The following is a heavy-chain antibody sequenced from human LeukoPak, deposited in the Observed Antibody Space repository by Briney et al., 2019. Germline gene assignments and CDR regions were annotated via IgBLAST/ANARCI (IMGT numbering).Heavy chain of an antibody. CDR1: GGSITSGNYF. V-gene: IGHV4-39*01. J-gene: IGHJ4*02. D-gene: IGHD4-17*01. CDR3: ARHVDYGDRLY. CDR2: IYYSWNT. Sequence: TSETLSLTCTVSGGSITSGNYFWGWIRQPPGKGLEWIGTIYYSWNTYYNPSLESRVTISLDTSKDQFSLKLNSVTAADTAVYYCARHVDYGDRLYWGQGTLVTVSS.